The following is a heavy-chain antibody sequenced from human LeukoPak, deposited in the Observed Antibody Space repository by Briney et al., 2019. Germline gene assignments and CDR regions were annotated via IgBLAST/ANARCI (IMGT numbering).Heavy chain of an antibody. CDR3: AKEGVSHYYMDV. CDR1: GITSDDYT. Sequence: GGSLRLSCTASGITSDDYTMYWVRQAPGKGLEWVSLISWDGGSTYYADSVKGRFTISRDNSKNSLYLQMNSLRTENTALYYCAKEGVSHYYMDVGGKGTTVTISS. J-gene: IGHJ6*03. CDR2: ISWDGGST. V-gene: IGHV3-43*01.